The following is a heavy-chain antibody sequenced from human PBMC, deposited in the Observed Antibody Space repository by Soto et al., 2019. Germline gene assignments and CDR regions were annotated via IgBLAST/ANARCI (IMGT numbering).Heavy chain of an antibody. J-gene: IGHJ5*02. CDR1: AYTFTSYD. D-gene: IGHD6-6*01. V-gene: IGHV1-8*01. CDR2: MNPNSGNT. Sequence: GAVPRIPPASAQLSSKAPAYTFTSYDNNWVRPATGPGLEWMGWMNPNSGNTGYAQKFQGRVTMTRNTSISTAYMELSSLRSEDTAVYYCARGVFGYSSSSAGGWFDPWGQGTLVTVSS. CDR3: ARGVFGYSSSSAGGWFDP.